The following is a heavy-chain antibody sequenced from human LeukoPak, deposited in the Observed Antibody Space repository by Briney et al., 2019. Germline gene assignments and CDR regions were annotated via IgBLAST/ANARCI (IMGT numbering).Heavy chain of an antibody. D-gene: IGHD6-6*01. V-gene: IGHV1-46*01. CDR3: ARTAARRFDY. CDR1: GYTFPSSF. CDR2: INPTGGST. Sequence: EASVKVSYKASGYTFPSSFINWGRQAPGQGLEWMGIINPTGGSTTYAQKFQGRVTMTRDTSTSTVYMELSSLRSDDTAVYYCARTAARRFDYWGQGTLVTVSS. J-gene: IGHJ4*02.